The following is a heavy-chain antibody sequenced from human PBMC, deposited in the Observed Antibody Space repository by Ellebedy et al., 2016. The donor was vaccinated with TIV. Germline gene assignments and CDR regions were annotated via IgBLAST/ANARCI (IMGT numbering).Heavy chain of an antibody. J-gene: IGHJ4*02. CDR3: ARVGDGSDY. CDR1: GYTFTRYY. Sequence: AASVKVSCKASGYTFTRYYIHWVRQAPGQGFEYRGIINPSGGRTSYAQKFQGRVTMTRDTSTSTFYMELSSLRSEDTAVYYCARVGDGSDYWGQGTLVTVSS. D-gene: IGHD2-15*01. V-gene: IGHV1-46*01. CDR2: INPSGGRT.